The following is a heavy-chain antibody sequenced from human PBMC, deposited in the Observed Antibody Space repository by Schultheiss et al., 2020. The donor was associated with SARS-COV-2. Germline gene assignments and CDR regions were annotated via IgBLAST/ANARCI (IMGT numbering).Heavy chain of an antibody. CDR3: ARLWGSSSSEAPSSEDWFDP. D-gene: IGHD6-6*01. CDR1: GGSFSGYY. J-gene: IGHJ5*02. V-gene: IGHV4-59*10. Sequence: SETLSLTCAVYGGSFSGYYWSWIRQPAGKGLEWIGRIYTSGSTNYNPSLKSRVTISVDTSKNQFSLKLSSVTAADTAVYYCARLWGSSSSEAPSSEDWFDPWGQGTLVTVSS. CDR2: IYTSGST.